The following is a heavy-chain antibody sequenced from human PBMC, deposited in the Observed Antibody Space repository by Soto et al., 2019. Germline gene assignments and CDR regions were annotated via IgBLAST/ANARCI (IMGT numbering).Heavy chain of an antibody. V-gene: IGHV4-61*01. CDR3: AREESLYGHHDY. Sequence: PSETLSLTCTVSGGSVSSGSYYWSWIRQPPGKGLEWIGNIYYSGSTNYSPSLKSRVTISVDTSKNQFSLNLSSVTAADTAVYYCAREESLYGHHDYWGQGTLVTVSS. J-gene: IGHJ4*02. CDR1: GGSVSSGSYY. D-gene: IGHD4-17*01. CDR2: IYYSGST.